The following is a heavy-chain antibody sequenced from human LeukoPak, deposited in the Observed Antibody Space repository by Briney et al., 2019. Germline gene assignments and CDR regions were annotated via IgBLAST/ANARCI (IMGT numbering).Heavy chain of an antibody. CDR1: GGSISTYY. D-gene: IGHD3-16*01. CDR3: ARDLIHTALGDFHY. Sequence: SETLSLTCTVSGGSISTYYWSWIRQPPGKGLEWIGYIYYSGSTNYNPSLKSRVTISVDTSKNQFSLKLSSVTAADTAVYYCARDLIHTALGDFHYWGQGVLVTVSS. V-gene: IGHV4-59*12. J-gene: IGHJ4*02. CDR2: IYYSGST.